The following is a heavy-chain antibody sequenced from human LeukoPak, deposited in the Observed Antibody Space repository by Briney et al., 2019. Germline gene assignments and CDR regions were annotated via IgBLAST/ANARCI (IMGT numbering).Heavy chain of an antibody. CDR2: ISSSGSTI. J-gene: IGHJ3*02. V-gene: IGHV3-11*04. CDR1: GFTFSDYY. CDR3: AKVSRIAAPPGAFDI. Sequence: GGSLRLSCAASGFTFSDYYMSWIRQAPGKGLEWVSYISSSGSTIYYADSVKGRFTISRDNAKNTLYLQMNSLRAEDTAVYYCAKVSRIAAPPGAFDIWGQGTMVTVSS. D-gene: IGHD6-6*01.